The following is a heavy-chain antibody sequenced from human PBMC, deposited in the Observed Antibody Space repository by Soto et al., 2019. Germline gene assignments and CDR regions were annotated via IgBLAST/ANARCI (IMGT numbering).Heavy chain of an antibody. Sequence: GESLKISCQGSGYSFTTYWIGWVRQMPGKGLEWMGIIYPGDSDTRYSPSFQGQVTISADKSISTAYLQWSSLKASDTAMYYCARHVRSGSSSNWFDPWGQGTLVTVSS. V-gene: IGHV5-51*01. D-gene: IGHD3-10*01. CDR1: GYSFTTYW. CDR2: IYPGDSDT. CDR3: ARHVRSGSSSNWFDP. J-gene: IGHJ5*02.